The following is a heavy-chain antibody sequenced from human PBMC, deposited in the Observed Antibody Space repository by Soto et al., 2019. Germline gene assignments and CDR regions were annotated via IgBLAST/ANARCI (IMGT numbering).Heavy chain of an antibody. CDR3: ARGEQYSGRIFDY. J-gene: IGHJ4*01. Sequence: SETLSLTCAISGDSVSSNIAGWSWVRQSPSTGLEWLGRTYYRSKWYYEYAVSVRGRITMNPDTSKNPYSLQLKSLTAEDTAVYFCARGEQYSGRIFDYWGQGTLVTVS. V-gene: IGHV6-1*01. D-gene: IGHD1-26*01. CDR2: TYYRSKWYY. CDR1: GDSVSSNIAG.